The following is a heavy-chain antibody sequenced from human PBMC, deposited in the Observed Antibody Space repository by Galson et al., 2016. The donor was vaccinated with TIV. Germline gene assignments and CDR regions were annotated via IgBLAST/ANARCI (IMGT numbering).Heavy chain of an antibody. Sequence: SLRLSCAASGFTFSGYAMNWVRQAPGKGLEWVSAISGSGDNTFYAGSAKGRFTISRDTSKNTLYLQMSSLRAEDTALYYCAKGKGSSCYSGADYWGQGTLVTVSS. V-gene: IGHV3-23*01. D-gene: IGHD2-2*02. CDR3: AKGKGSSCYSGADY. J-gene: IGHJ4*02. CDR1: GFTFSGYA. CDR2: ISGSGDNT.